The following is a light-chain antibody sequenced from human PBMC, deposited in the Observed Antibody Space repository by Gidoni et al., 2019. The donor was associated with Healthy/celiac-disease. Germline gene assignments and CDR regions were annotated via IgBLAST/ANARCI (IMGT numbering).Light chain of an antibody. CDR1: QSISSY. V-gene: IGKV1-39*01. J-gene: IGKJ2*04. Sequence: DIQMTKSPSSLSASVGDRVTLTCRASQSISSYLNWYQQKPGKAPKLLIYAASSLQSGVPSRFSGSGSGTDFTLTISSLQPEDFATYYCQQSYSTPRCSFGQGTKLEIK. CDR3: QQSYSTPRCS. CDR2: AAS.